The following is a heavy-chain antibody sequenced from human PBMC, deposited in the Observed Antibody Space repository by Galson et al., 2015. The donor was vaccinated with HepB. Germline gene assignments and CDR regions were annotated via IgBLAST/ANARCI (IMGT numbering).Heavy chain of an antibody. CDR2: IDPSDSYT. D-gene: IGHD3-22*01. CDR1: GYSFTSYW. J-gene: IGHJ5*02. CDR3: ARHRAPYSSGYPRDWFDP. V-gene: IGHV5-10-1*01. Sequence: QSGAEVKKPGESLRISCKGSGYSFTSYWISWVRQMPGKGLEWMGRIDPSDSYTNYSPSFQGHVTISADKSISTAYLQWSSLKASDTAMYYCARHRAPYSSGYPRDWFDPWGQGTLVTVSA.